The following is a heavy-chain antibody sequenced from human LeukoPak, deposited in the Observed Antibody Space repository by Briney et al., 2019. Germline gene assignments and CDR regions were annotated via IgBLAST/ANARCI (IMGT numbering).Heavy chain of an antibody. J-gene: IGHJ4*02. D-gene: IGHD4-17*01. CDR2: INPSGGST. Sequence: ASVKVSCKASGYTFTTNYMHWVRQAPGQGLEWMGIINPSGGSTSYAQKFQGRVTMTRDTSTSTVYMELSSLRSEDTAVYYCARGVFADYGVFRFDYWGQGILVTVSS. V-gene: IGHV1-46*01. CDR1: GYTFTTNY. CDR3: ARGVFADYGVFRFDY.